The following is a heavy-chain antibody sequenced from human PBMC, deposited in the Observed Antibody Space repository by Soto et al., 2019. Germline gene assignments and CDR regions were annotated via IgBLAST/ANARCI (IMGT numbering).Heavy chain of an antibody. D-gene: IGHD1-7*01. V-gene: IGHV1-3*01. CDR3: ARDRRGVWFSAGTTGNWFDP. CDR2: INAGNGNT. CDR1: GYTFTSYA. J-gene: IGHJ5*02. Sequence: ASVKGSCKASGYTFTSYAMHWVRQAPGQRLEWMGWINAGNGNTKYSQKFQGRVTITRDTSASTAYMELSSLRSEDTAVYYCARDRRGVWFSAGTTGNWFDPWGQGTLVTGSS.